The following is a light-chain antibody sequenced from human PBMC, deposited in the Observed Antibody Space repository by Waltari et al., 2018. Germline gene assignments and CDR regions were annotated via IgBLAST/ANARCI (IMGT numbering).Light chain of an antibody. J-gene: IGKJ4*01. Sequence: EIVLTQSPGTLSLSPGERVTLSCRASQRVNSDYIAWYQQRPGQAPRLLIFYASRRATCIPYRCIGSGSGTDFTLSISGLEPEDFAVYYCQQYCNSPGTFGGGTKVEIK. CDR3: QQYCNSPGT. V-gene: IGKV3-20*01. CDR2: YAS. CDR1: QRVNSDY.